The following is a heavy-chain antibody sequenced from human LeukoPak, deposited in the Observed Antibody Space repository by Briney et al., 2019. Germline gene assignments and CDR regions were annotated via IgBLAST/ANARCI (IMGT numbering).Heavy chain of an antibody. V-gene: IGHV4-59*01. J-gene: IGHJ4*02. Sequence: SETLSLTCTVSGGSISSYYWSWLRQPPGKGLEWIGYIYYSGTFNYNPSLKSRVTISVDTSKNQFSLKLNSVTAADTAVYYCAGDGAAGGLWGQGTLVTVSS. CDR1: GGSISSYY. CDR2: IYYSGTF. D-gene: IGHD6-13*01. CDR3: AGDGAAGGL.